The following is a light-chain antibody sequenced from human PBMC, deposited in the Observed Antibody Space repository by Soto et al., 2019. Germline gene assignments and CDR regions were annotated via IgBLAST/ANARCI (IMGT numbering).Light chain of an antibody. J-gene: IGKJ5*01. Sequence: DIQMTQSPSSLSASVGDRVTITCQASQDISHYLNWYQQKPGKAPKILIFDASNLETGVPSRFSGSGSGTDFSFTISGLQPEDFAVYYCQLYAFSHGITFGQGTRLEIK. CDR1: QDISHY. CDR3: QLYAFSHGIT. V-gene: IGKV1-33*01. CDR2: DAS.